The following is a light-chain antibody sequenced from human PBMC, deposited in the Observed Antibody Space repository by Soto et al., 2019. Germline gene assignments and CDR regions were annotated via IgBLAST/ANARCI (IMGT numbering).Light chain of an antibody. CDR1: FSDVGSYNL. CDR3: CSYAGSSTVV. V-gene: IGLV2-23*01. CDR2: EDT. Sequence: QSVLTQPASVSGSPGQSITISCTGTFSDVGSYNLVSWYQQHPGKAPKLMIYEDTKRPSGVSNRFSGSKSGYTASLTISGLQAEDEPDYYCCSYAGSSTVVFGGGTKLTVL. J-gene: IGLJ2*01.